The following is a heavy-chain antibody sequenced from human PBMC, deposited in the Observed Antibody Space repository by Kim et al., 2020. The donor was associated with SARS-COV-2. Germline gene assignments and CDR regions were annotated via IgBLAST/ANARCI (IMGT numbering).Heavy chain of an antibody. V-gene: IGHV1-46*01. Sequence: RYSQKFQGRLTVTRDTSTSTVYMGLSSLRSEDTAVYYCARESGAFSPLDYWGQGILVTVSS. J-gene: IGHJ4*02. CDR3: ARESGAFSPLDY. D-gene: IGHD1-26*01.